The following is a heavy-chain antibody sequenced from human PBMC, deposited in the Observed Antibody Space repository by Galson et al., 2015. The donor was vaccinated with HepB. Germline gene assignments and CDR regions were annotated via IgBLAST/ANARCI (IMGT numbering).Heavy chain of an antibody. J-gene: IGHJ5*02. V-gene: IGHV3-7*01. D-gene: IGHD3-10*01. CDR1: GFTFTNYW. Sequence: SLRLSCAASGFTFTNYWMTWVRQAPGKGLEWVANIKQDGSEKYYVDSVKGRFTISRDNAKNSLYLQMNSLRAEDTAVYYCARGSDSYYGPGTPNPWGQGTLATVSS. CDR3: ARGSDSYYGPGTPNP. CDR2: IKQDGSEK.